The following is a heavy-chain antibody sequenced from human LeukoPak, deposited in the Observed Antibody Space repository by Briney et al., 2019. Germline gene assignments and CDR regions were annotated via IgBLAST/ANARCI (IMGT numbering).Heavy chain of an antibody. J-gene: IGHJ4*02. V-gene: IGHV1-69*05. CDR2: IVPPFGRV. D-gene: IGHD1-1*01. CDR3: ARDFSHAGLDY. CDR1: GGIISTYG. Sequence: ASVKVSCRASGGIISTYGIAWVRQAPGQGLEWMGGIVPPFGRVNYAQKFRGRVTMTTDESSSTVYMELTSLISGDTAVYYCARDFSHAGLDYWGQGTLVSVSS.